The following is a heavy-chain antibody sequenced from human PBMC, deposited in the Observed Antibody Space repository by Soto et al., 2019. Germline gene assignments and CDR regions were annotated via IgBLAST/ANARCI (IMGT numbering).Heavy chain of an antibody. Sequence: QLQLRESGPGLVQPSGTLSLTCDVSGDSLTNNHWWSWVRQAPGKGLDWIGEIWHTGRPNYNPSHKIRVAISIDKSKNQFSLTLSSVTAADKSVYYCVRDSRTGCSSINCYMHWGQGTLVTVSS. CDR2: IWHTGRP. CDR1: GDSLTNNHW. J-gene: IGHJ4*02. CDR3: VRDSRTGCSSINCYMH. V-gene: IGHV4-4*02. D-gene: IGHD2-15*01.